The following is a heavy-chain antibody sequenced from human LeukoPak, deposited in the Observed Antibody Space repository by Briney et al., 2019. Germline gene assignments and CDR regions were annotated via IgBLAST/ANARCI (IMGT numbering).Heavy chain of an antibody. CDR1: GFTFSSYW. CDR2: IKQDGSDK. J-gene: IGHJ6*03. Sequence: AGGSLRLSCAASGFTFSSYWMSWGRQAPGKGLEWVANIKQDGSDKYYVDSVKGRFTISRDNAKNSLYLQMNSLRAEDTAVYYCARDAFSYYYYYMDVWGKGTTVTVSS. V-gene: IGHV3-7*01. CDR3: ARDAFSYYYYYMDV.